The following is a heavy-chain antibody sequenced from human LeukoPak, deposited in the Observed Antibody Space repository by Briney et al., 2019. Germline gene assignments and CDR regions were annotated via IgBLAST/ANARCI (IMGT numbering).Heavy chain of an antibody. CDR2: INHSGST. CDR3: ARMTTYYDFWSGYYTGGGRNYFDY. D-gene: IGHD3-3*01. Sequence: SETLSLTCAVYGGSFSGYYWSWIRQPPGKGLEWIGEINHSGSTNYNPSPKSRVTISVDTSKNQFSLKLSSVTAADTAVYYCARMTTYYDFWSGYYTGGGRNYFDYWGQGTLVTVSS. V-gene: IGHV4-34*01. CDR1: GGSFSGYY. J-gene: IGHJ4*02.